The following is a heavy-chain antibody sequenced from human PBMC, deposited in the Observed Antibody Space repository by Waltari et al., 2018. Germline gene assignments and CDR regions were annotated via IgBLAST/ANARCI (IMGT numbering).Heavy chain of an antibody. CDR3: ARDLVATPP. CDR1: GFTFSRSW. V-gene: IGHV3-7*01. J-gene: IGHJ5*02. D-gene: IGHD2-21*02. Sequence: EVQLVESGGDLVQPGGSLRLSCAASGFTFSRSWMTWVRQEPGKGLEWVGNIQQNGSEKWYADSVRGRFTISRDNAMNSLYLQMNSLRVEDTAVYYCARDLVATPPWGQGTLVTVSS. CDR2: IQQNGSEK.